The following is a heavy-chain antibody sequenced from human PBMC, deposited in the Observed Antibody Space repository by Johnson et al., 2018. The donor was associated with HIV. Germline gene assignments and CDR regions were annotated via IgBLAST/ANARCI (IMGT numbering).Heavy chain of an antibody. Sequence: QVQLVESGGGLVQPGGSLRLSCAASGFTFSSYAMSWVRQAPGKGLEWVAVISYDGSNKYYADSVKGRFTISRDNSKNSLYLQMNSLRAEDTAVYYCARDGSSSFDAFDIWGQGTMVTVSS. J-gene: IGHJ3*02. CDR3: ARDGSSSFDAFDI. CDR2: ISYDGSNK. D-gene: IGHD6-6*01. CDR1: GFTFSSYA. V-gene: IGHV3-30-3*01.